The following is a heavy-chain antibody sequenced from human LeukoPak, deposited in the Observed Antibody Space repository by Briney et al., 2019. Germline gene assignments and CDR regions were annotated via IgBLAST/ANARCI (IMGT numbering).Heavy chain of an antibody. CDR2: INHSGST. V-gene: IGHV4-34*01. Sequence: SETLSLTCAVYGGSFSGYYWSWIRQPPGEGLEWIGEINHSGSTNYNPSLKSRVTISVDTSKNQFSLKLSSVTAADTAVYYCARLPSTVTTRSAFDIWGQGTMVTVSS. CDR1: GGSFSGYY. CDR3: ARLPSTVTTRSAFDI. D-gene: IGHD4-17*01. J-gene: IGHJ3*02.